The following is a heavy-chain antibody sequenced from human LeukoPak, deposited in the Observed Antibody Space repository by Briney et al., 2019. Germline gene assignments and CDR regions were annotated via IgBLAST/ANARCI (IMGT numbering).Heavy chain of an antibody. CDR1: GFTFNTYS. CDR3: ARHHGRPHPRKSSGSKRGFDY. V-gene: IGHV3-21*01. D-gene: IGHD3-22*01. CDR2: ISGSSSYI. Sequence: GGSLRLSCAASGFTFNTYSMNWVRQAPGKGLEWVSSISGSSSYIYYTDSVKGRFTISRDNANNSLYLQMNSLRAEDTAVYYCARHHGRPHPRKSSGSKRGFDYWGQGTLVTVSS. J-gene: IGHJ4*02.